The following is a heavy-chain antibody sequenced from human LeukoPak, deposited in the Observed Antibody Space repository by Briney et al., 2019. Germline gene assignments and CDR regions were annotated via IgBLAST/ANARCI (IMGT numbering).Heavy chain of an antibody. CDR1: GYTFSSYY. V-gene: IGHV1-46*04. Sequence: ASVKVSCKASGYTFSSYYMHWVRQAPGQGLEWVGLINPTGDSTIYADSVKGRFTISRDNAKNTLYLQMNSLRAEDTALYYCVRDDSRPGEAFDIWGQGTMVTVSS. J-gene: IGHJ3*02. D-gene: IGHD3-10*01. CDR3: VRDDSRPGEAFDI. CDR2: INPTGDST.